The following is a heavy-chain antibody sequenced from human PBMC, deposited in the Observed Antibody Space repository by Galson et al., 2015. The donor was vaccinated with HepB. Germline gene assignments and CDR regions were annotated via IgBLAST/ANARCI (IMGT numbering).Heavy chain of an antibody. CDR3: ASGSTYCYECGNS. Sequence: SLRLSCAVSGFTVNSEYMTWVRQAPGQRLEWVSVIYHSGGTDYADSVKGRFTISRDTSTNTLYLQMNSLRVEDTAMYYCASGSTYCYECGNSWGQGTRVTVSS. CDR1: GFTVNSEY. CDR2: IYHSGGT. J-gene: IGHJ4*02. V-gene: IGHV3-66*01. D-gene: IGHD2-2*01.